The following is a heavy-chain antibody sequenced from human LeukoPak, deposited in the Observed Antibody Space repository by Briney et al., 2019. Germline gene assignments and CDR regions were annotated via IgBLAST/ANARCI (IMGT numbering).Heavy chain of an antibody. CDR3: AKDLTVTTHNFDS. Sequence: PGGSLRLSCAASGFTFSGYTMSWVRQAPGKGLEWISAISGSGATTFYADSVKGRFTTSRDNAKSTLFLQMNSLRAEDTAVYYCAKDLTVTTHNFDSWGQGTLVTVSS. CDR2: ISGSGATT. CDR1: GFTFSGYT. V-gene: IGHV3-23*01. J-gene: IGHJ4*02. D-gene: IGHD4-11*01.